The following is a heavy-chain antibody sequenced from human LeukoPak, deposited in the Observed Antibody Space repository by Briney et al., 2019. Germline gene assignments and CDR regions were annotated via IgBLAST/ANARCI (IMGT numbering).Heavy chain of an antibody. CDR2: IYYSGST. J-gene: IGHJ5*02. Sequence: PSETLSLTCTVSGGSISSGDYYWSWIRQPPGKGLEWIGYIYYSGSTYYNPSLKSRVTISVDTSKNQFSLKLSSVTAADTAVYYCARRLRQNLFDPWGQGTLVTVSS. V-gene: IGHV4-30-4*01. CDR3: ARRLRQNLFDP. D-gene: IGHD4-17*01. CDR1: GGSISSGDYY.